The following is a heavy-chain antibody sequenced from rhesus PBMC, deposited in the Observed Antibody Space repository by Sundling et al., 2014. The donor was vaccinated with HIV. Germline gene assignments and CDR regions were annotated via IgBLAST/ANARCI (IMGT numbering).Heavy chain of an antibody. V-gene: IGHV3-59*01. Sequence: EVQLVESGGGLAKPGGSLRLSCAASGFTFSDYYIHWVRQASGKGLEWVSRISNGGGTTWYADSVKGRFTISRENAKNTLYLQMDSLRAEDTAVYYCARDRGCSGIYCYGFDYWGQGVLVTVSS. CDR2: ISNGGGTT. CDR1: GFTFSDYY. D-gene: IGHD2-27*01. J-gene: IGHJ4*01. CDR3: ARDRGCSGIYCYGFDY.